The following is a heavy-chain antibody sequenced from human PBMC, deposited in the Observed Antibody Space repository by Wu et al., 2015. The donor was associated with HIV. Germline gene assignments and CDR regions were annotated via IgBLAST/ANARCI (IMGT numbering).Heavy chain of an antibody. V-gene: IGHV4-34*02. CDR3: ARGPTDMAVAGSFDH. J-gene: IGHJ4*02. D-gene: IGHD6-19*01. CDR1: GGSFSGYY. CDR2: INHSGGT. Sequence: QVQLQQWGAGLLKPSETLSLTCAVYGGSFSGYYWSWIRQPPGKGLEWIGEINHSGGTNYNPSLKSRVTISVDTSKNQFSLRLSSVTAADTAVYYCARGPTDMAVAGSFDHWGQGTLITVSS.